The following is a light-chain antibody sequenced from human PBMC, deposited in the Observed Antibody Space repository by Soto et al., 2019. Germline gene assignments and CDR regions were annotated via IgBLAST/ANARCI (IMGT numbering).Light chain of an antibody. J-gene: IGLJ2*01. V-gene: IGLV2-23*02. Sequence: QSVLTQPASVSGSPGQSITISCTGTSSDVGSYNLVSWYQQHPDKDPKLMIYEDTKRPSGVSNRFSGSKSGNTASLTLSGLQAEDEADYYCCSYAGSTSLLFGGGTKLTVL. CDR3: CSYAGSTSLL. CDR2: EDT. CDR1: SSDVGSYNL.